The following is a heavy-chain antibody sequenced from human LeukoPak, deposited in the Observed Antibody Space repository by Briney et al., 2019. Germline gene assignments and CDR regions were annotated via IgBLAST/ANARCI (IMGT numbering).Heavy chain of an antibody. Sequence: GGSPRLSCAASGFTFSSYSMNWVRQAPGKGLEWVSYISSSSSTIYYADSVKGRFTISRDNAKNSLYLQMNSLRAEDTAVYYCAAFGYDSSGYYYGGGTAFDYWGQGTLVTVSS. J-gene: IGHJ4*02. CDR3: AAFGYDSSGYYYGGGTAFDY. D-gene: IGHD3-22*01. CDR2: ISSSSSTI. V-gene: IGHV3-48*01. CDR1: GFTFSSYS.